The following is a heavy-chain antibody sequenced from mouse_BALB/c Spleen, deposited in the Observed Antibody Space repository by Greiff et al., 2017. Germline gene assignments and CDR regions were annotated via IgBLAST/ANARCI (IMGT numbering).Heavy chain of an antibody. CDR1: GYTFTDYA. CDR3: ARGWSQWYFDV. V-gene: IGHV1-67*01. J-gene: IGHJ1*01. CDR2: ISTYSGNT. Sequence: QVQLQQSGPELVRPGVSVKLSCTGSGYTFTDYAMHWVKQSHAKSLEWIGVISTYSGNTNYTHKFKGKATMTVDKSSSTYYMELARLTSEDSAIYYCARGWSQWYFDVWGAGTTVTVSS. D-gene: IGHD2-3*01.